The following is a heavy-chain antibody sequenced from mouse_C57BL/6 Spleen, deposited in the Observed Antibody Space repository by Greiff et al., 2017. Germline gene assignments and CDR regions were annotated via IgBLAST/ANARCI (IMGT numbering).Heavy chain of an antibody. D-gene: IGHD2-1*01. Sequence: QVQLQQPGAELVKPGASVKVSCKASGYTFTSYWMHWVKQRPGQGLEWIGKIHPSDSDTNYNQKFKGKATLTVDKSSSTASMQLSSLKSEDSAVYYCAIGGDGNYPYWYFDVWGTGTTVTVSS. V-gene: IGHV1-74*01. J-gene: IGHJ1*03. CDR1: GYTFTSYW. CDR3: AIGGDGNYPYWYFDV. CDR2: IHPSDSDT.